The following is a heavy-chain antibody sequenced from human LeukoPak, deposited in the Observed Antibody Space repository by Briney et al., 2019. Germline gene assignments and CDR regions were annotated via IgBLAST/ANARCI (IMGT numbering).Heavy chain of an antibody. J-gene: IGHJ5*02. CDR3: ARGRPTVTTRNWFDP. CDR1: GDSISSGTYS. D-gene: IGHD4-17*01. Sequence: SETLSLTCAVSGDSISSGTYSWNWLRQPPGKGPEWIGYIFQSGSTNYNPSLNSRVTISVDRSKNQFSLKLNSVTAADTAVYYCARGRPTVTTRNWFDPWGQGTLVTVSS. V-gene: IGHV4-30-2*01. CDR2: IFQSGST.